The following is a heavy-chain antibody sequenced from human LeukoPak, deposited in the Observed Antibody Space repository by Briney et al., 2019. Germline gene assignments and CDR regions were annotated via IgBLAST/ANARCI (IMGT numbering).Heavy chain of an antibody. CDR3: ARVTGLGLRIDY. CDR1: GGSVSSSNYF. CDR2: IYSSGST. J-gene: IGHJ4*02. D-gene: IGHD3-16*01. Sequence: ASETLSLTCTVSGGSVSSSNYFWGWIRQPPGKGLEWIGTIYSSGSTYYNPSLKSRVTISMDTSKSQFSLTLISLTAADTAVYYCARVTGLGLRIDYWGQGTLVTVSS. V-gene: IGHV4-39*01.